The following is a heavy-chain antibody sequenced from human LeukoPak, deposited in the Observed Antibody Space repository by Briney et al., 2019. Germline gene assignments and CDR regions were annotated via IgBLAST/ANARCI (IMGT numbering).Heavy chain of an antibody. CDR2: INPSGGST. CDR1: GCTFTSYY. D-gene: IGHD3-3*01. Sequence: ASVKVSCKASGCTFTSYYMHWVRQAPGQGLEWMGIINPSGGSTSYAQKFQGRVTMTRDTSTSTVYMELSSLRSEDTAVYYCARARTAQYYDFWSGSMAGMDVWGQGTTVTVSS. J-gene: IGHJ6*02. CDR3: ARARTAQYYDFWSGSMAGMDV. V-gene: IGHV1-46*01.